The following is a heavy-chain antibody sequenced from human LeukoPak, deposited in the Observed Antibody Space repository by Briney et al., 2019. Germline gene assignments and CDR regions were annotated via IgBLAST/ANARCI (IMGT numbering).Heavy chain of an antibody. CDR1: GGTISYNS. V-gene: IGHV1-69*06. CDR2: IIPIFGTV. Sequence: SVKVSCKASGGTISYNSISWVRQAPGQGLEWMAGIIPIFGTVNYAQKFQGRVTINEDKSTSTAYMELSSLTSEDTAVYYCASRNMVYNYMDVWGTGTTVTVSS. J-gene: IGHJ6*03. D-gene: IGHD2-8*01. CDR3: ASRNMVYNYMDV.